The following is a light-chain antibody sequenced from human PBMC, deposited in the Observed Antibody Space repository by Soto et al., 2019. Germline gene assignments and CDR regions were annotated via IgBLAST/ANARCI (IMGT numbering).Light chain of an antibody. CDR1: SSDVGGYNS. CDR2: AVS. V-gene: IGLV2-14*01. Sequence: SALTQPASVSGSPGQSITISCTGTSSDVGGYNSVSWYQQYPGKAPKLIIYAVSNRPSGVSLRFSGSKSGNTASLTISGLQAEDEADYYCSSYSSGTTPNVFGPGTKVTVL. CDR3: SSYSSGTTPNV. J-gene: IGLJ1*01.